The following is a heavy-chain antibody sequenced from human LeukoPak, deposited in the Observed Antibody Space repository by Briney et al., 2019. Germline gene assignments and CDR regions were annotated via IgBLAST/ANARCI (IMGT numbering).Heavy chain of an antibody. J-gene: IGHJ6*03. CDR2: IIPIFGTA. D-gene: IGHD1/OR15-1a*01. CDR1: GGTFSSYA. CDR3: VTSRIYYYYYMDV. Sequence: SVKVSCKASGGTFSSYAISWVRQAPGQGLEWMGGIIPIFGTANYAQKFQGRVTMTEDTSTDTAYMELSSLRSEDTAVYYCVTSRIYYYYYMDVWGKGTTVTVSS. V-gene: IGHV1-69*06.